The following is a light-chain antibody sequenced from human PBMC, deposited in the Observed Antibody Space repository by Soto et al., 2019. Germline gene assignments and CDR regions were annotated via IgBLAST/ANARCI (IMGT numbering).Light chain of an antibody. V-gene: IGKV1-9*01. Sequence: IQLTQSPSSLSASVGDRVTITCRASEGIVNYLAWYQQQPGKAPKLLIYGASTLQSGVPSKFSGSGSGTDFTLTISSLQPEDFATYYCQQYNSYPRTFGQGTRLEIK. J-gene: IGKJ5*01. CDR3: QQYNSYPRT. CDR1: EGIVNY. CDR2: GAS.